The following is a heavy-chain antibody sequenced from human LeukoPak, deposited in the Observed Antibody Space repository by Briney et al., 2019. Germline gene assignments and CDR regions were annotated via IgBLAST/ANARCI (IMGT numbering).Heavy chain of an antibody. Sequence: SETLSLTCTVSGGSISRFYWSWIRQPPGKGLEWIGYIYYSESTKYNPSLKSRVTISVDTSKNQFSLKLSSVTAADAAVYYCARHGEAYYYDSRGRYYFDYWGQGTLVTVSS. CDR2: IYYSEST. D-gene: IGHD3-22*01. V-gene: IGHV4-59*08. CDR1: GGSISRFY. J-gene: IGHJ4*02. CDR3: ARHGEAYYYDSRGRYYFDY.